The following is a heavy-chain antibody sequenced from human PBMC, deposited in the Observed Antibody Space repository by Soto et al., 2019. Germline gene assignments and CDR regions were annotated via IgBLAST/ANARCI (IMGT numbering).Heavy chain of an antibody. Sequence: QVQLVQSGAEVKKPGSSVKVSCKASGGTFSSYAISWVRQAPGQGLEWMGGSIPIFGTANYAQKFQRRVTLTADKSTSTVYMAVSSLSFDDTAVYYCARDRLSSGGRHLAYYSYCMYVCGQAAMVTV. CDR1: GGTFSSYA. CDR3: ARDRLSSGGRHLAYYSYCMYV. V-gene: IGHV1-69*06. D-gene: IGHD6-19*01. J-gene: IGHJ6*02. CDR2: SIPIFGTA.